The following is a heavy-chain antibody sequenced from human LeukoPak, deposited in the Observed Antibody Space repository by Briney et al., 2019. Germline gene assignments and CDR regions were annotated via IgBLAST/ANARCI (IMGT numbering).Heavy chain of an antibody. J-gene: IGHJ4*02. V-gene: IGHV3-64*02. CDR3: ARRGVVSTPTSYYFDY. D-gene: IGHD5/OR15-5a*01. CDR2: ISTSGDST. Sequence: GGSLRLSCAASGFTFSSYIMHWVRQAPGKGLEYVSAISTSGDSTYYADSVRGRFTISRDNSKNTLYLQMGSLRAEDMALYYCARRGVVSTPTSYYFDYWGQGTLVTVSS. CDR1: GFTFSSYI.